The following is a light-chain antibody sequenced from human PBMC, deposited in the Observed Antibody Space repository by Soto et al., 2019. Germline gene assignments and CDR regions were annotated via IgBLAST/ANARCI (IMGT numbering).Light chain of an antibody. CDR1: QSISSY. Sequence: DIQMTQSPSSLSASVGDRVTITCRASQSISSYLNWYQQKPGKAPKRLIYAASSLQSGVTSRLRGSGSGTDFTLTISSLQPEDVATYYCLQSYSTPFTFGPGTKVDIK. CDR3: LQSYSTPFT. J-gene: IGKJ3*01. V-gene: IGKV1-39*01. CDR2: AAS.